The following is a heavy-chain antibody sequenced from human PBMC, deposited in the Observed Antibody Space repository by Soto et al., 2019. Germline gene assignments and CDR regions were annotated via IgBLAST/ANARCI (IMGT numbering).Heavy chain of an antibody. CDR1: GFTFSSYA. V-gene: IGHV3-23*01. J-gene: IGHJ5*02. CDR3: ARDAEYYDLPGYNWFDP. CDR2: ISGSGGST. D-gene: IGHD3-3*01. Sequence: HPGGSLRLSCAASGFTFSSYAMSWVRQAPGKGLEWVSAISGSGGSTYYADSVKGRFTISRDNSKNTLYLQMNSLRAEDTAVYYCARDAEYYDLPGYNWFDPWGQGTLVTVSS.